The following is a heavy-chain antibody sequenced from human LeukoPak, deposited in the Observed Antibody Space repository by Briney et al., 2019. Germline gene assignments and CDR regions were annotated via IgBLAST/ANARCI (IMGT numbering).Heavy chain of an antibody. J-gene: IGHJ4*02. CDR3: VRGNDYGGPHY. D-gene: IGHD4-23*01. CDR1: GFSFSTYW. V-gene: IGHV3-74*01. CDR2: IDRDGSRI. Sequence: GGSLRLSCAPSGFSFSTYWMSWVRQAPGKGLVWVSRIDRDGSRINYADSVKGRFTISRDNGKNTLFLQMNSLRAEDAAVYYCVRGNDYGGPHYWGQGTLVTVSS.